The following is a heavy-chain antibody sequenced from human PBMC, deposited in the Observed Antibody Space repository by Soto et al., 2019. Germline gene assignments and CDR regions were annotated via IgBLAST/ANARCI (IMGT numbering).Heavy chain of an antibody. D-gene: IGHD4-4*01. Sequence: ASVKVSCKASGYTFTSYGISWVRQAPGQGLEWMGWISAYNGNTNYAQKLQGRVTMTTDTSTSTAYMELRSLRSGDTAVYYCARSPTTVTTFDYWGQGTLVTVSS. CDR3: ARSPTTVTTFDY. CDR1: GYTFTSYG. J-gene: IGHJ4*02. V-gene: IGHV1-18*01. CDR2: ISAYNGNT.